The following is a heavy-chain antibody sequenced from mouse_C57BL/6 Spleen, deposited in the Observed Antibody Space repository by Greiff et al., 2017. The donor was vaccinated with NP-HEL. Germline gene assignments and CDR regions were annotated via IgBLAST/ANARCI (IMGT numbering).Heavy chain of an antibody. CDR3: ARHYDYDEGYFDV. CDR2: IYPGGGYT. D-gene: IGHD2-4*01. Sequence: QVQLQQSGAELVRPGTSVKMSCKASGYTFTNYWIGWAKQRPGHGLEWIGDIYPGGGYTNYNEKFKGKATLTADKSSSTAYMQFSSLTSEDSAIYYCARHYDYDEGYFDVWGTGTTVTVSS. V-gene: IGHV1-63*01. J-gene: IGHJ1*03. CDR1: GYTFTNYW.